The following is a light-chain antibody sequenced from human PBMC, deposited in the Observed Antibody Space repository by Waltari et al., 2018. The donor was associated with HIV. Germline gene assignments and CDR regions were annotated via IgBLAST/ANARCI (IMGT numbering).Light chain of an antibody. J-gene: IGLJ3*02. V-gene: IGLV1-44*01. CDR3: AAWDDSLNGWV. CDR1: RSNIGSNT. CDR2: SNN. Sequence: QSVLTQPPSASGTPGPRVTIYCSGSRSNIGSNTVSWYQQLPGTAPKLFIYSNNQRPSGVPDRFSGSKSGTSASLAISGLQSEDEADYYCAAWDDSLNGWVFGGGTKLTVV.